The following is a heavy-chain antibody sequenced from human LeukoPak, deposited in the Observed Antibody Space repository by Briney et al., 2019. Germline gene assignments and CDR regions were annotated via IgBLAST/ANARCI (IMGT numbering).Heavy chain of an antibody. CDR3: AKDISRYYYDSSGYSNPDY. CDR1: GFTFSSYG. CDR2: IRYDGSNK. V-gene: IGHV3-30*02. D-gene: IGHD3-22*01. J-gene: IGHJ4*02. Sequence: GGSLRLSCAASGFTFSSYGMHWVRQAPGKGLEWVAFIRYDGSNKYYADSVKGRFTISRDNSKNTLYLQMNSLRAEDTAVYYCAKDISRYYYDSSGYSNPDYWGQGNLVTVSS.